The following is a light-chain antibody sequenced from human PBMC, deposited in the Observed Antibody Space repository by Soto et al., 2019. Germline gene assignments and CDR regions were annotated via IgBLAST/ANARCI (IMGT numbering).Light chain of an antibody. J-gene: IGKJ5*01. CDR3: QQRSNWPPEIT. V-gene: IGKV3-11*01. CDR1: QSVSSN. Sequence: EIVLTQSACTLSLSPGERATLSCRAIQSVSSNLAWYQQKPGQAPRLLIYDTSNRATGIPARFSGSGSGTGFTLTISSLEPEDFAVYYCQQRSNWPPEITFGQGTRLEIK. CDR2: DTS.